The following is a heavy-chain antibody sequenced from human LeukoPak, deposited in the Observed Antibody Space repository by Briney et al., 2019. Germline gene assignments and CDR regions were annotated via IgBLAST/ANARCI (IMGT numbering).Heavy chain of an antibody. CDR2: INHSGST. Sequence: PSETLSLTCAVYGGSFSGYYWSWIRQPPGKGLEWIGEINHSGSTNYNPSLKSRVTISVDTSKNQFSLKLSSVTAADTAVYYCARGVFVRSSSWYEGYSYYYGMDVWGRGTTVTVSS. CDR3: ARGVFVRSSSWYEGYSYYYGMDV. D-gene: IGHD6-13*01. V-gene: IGHV4-34*01. J-gene: IGHJ6*04. CDR1: GGSFSGYY.